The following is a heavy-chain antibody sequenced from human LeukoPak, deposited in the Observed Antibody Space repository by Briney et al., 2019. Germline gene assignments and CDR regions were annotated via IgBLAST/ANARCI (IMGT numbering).Heavy chain of an antibody. D-gene: IGHD4-17*01. Sequence: KASETLSLTCTVSGGSISGYYWSWIRQPPGKGLEWIGYIYYSGSTNYNPSLKSRVTISVDTSKNQFSLKLSSVTAADTAVYYCARQRPERGLPMDGDPTLKAHYGDLFVGDAFDIWGQGTMVTVSS. CDR1: GGSISGYY. J-gene: IGHJ3*02. CDR3: ARQRPERGLPMDGDPTLKAHYGDLFVGDAFDI. V-gene: IGHV4-59*08. CDR2: IYYSGST.